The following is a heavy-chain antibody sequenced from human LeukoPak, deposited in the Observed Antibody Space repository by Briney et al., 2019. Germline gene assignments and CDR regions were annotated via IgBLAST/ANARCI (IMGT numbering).Heavy chain of an antibody. CDR2: ISGSGGST. CDR3: AKYYYDSSGPDAFDI. CDR1: GFTFSSYS. J-gene: IGHJ3*02. Sequence: GGSLRLSCAASGFTFSSYSMNWVRQAPGKGLEWVSAISGSGGSTYYADSVKGRFTISGDNSKNTLYLQMNSLRAEDTAVYYCAKYYYDSSGPDAFDIWGQGTMVTVSS. D-gene: IGHD3-22*01. V-gene: IGHV3-23*01.